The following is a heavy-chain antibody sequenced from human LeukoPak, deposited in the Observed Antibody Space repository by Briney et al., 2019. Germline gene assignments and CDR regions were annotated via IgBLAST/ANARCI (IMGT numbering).Heavy chain of an antibody. V-gene: IGHV3-74*01. CDR1: GFTFSNCW. J-gene: IGHJ6*03. Sequence: GGSLRLSCTASGFTFSNCWMHWVRQAPGKGLVWVSRINTDGSSTSYADSVKGRLTISRDNAKNTLFLQMNSLRAEDTAVYYCARALYDFWSGYYIANYMDVWGKGTPVTVSS. CDR2: INTDGSST. D-gene: IGHD3-3*01. CDR3: ARALYDFWSGYYIANYMDV.